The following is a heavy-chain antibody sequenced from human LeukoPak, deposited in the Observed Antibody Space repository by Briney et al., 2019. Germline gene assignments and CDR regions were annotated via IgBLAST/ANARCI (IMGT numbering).Heavy chain of an antibody. V-gene: IGHV4-61*02. CDR1: GGSISSGSYY. Sequence: PSETLSLTCTVSGGSISSGSYYWSWIRQPAGKGLEWIGRIYNSGSTNYNPSLKSRITISVDTSKNQFSLKLSSVTAADTAVYYCAREKAVRPILPVDVWGKGTTVTVSS. CDR2: IYNSGST. D-gene: IGHD6-6*01. CDR3: AREKAVRPILPVDV. J-gene: IGHJ6*04.